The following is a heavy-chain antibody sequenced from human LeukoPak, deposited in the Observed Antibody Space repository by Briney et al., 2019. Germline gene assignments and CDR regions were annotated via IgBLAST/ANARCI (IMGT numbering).Heavy chain of an antibody. Sequence: PSETLSLTCAVYGGSFSGYYWSWIRQPPGKGLEWIGEINHSGSTNYNPSLKSRVTISVDTPKNQFSLKLSSVTTADTAVYYCASNGDWGNGMDVWGQGTTVTVSS. CDR3: ASNGDWGNGMDV. D-gene: IGHD4-17*01. CDR1: GGSFSGYY. CDR2: INHSGST. V-gene: IGHV4-34*01. J-gene: IGHJ6*02.